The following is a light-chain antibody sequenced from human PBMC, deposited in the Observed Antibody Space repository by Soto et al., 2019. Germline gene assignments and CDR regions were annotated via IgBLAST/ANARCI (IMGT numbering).Light chain of an antibody. V-gene: IGKV2-24*01. CDR3: TQSTHFPRT. Sequence: DIVLTQTPLSSPVTLGQPASISCRSSQSLVHRDGNTYLSWLQQRPGQPPRLLIYMVFNRFSGVPDRFSGSGAGTDFTLKISRVEAEDVGVYYCTQSTHFPRTFGQGTKVEIK. J-gene: IGKJ1*01. CDR2: MVF. CDR1: QSLVHRDGNTY.